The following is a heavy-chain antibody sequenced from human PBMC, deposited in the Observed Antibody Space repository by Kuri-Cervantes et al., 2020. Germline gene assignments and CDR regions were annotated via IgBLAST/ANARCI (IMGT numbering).Heavy chain of an antibody. D-gene: IGHD5-18*01. CDR1: GFTFSSYS. CDR3: ARERSGYSYGHKFYYFDY. CDR2: ISSSSSYI. J-gene: IGHJ4*02. V-gene: IGHV3-21*01. Sequence: GGSLRLSCAASGFTFSSYSMNWVRQAPGKGLEWVSSISSSSSYIYYADSVKGRFTISRDNAKNSLYLQMNSLRAEDTAVYYCARERSGYSYGHKFYYFDYWGQGTLVTVSS.